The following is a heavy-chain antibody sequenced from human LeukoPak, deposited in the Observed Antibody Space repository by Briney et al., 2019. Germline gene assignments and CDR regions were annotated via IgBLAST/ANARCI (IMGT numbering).Heavy chain of an antibody. CDR3: AKDPQLYCSSTSCYTNYFDY. V-gene: IGHV3-30*02. Sequence: GGSLRLSCAASGFTFSTYGMHWVRQAPGKGLEWVAFIRYDGSNKYYADSVKGRFTISRDSSKNTLYLQMNSLRAEDTAVYYCAKDPQLYCSSTSCYTNYFDYWGQGTLVTVSS. D-gene: IGHD2-2*02. J-gene: IGHJ4*02. CDR1: GFTFSTYG. CDR2: IRYDGSNK.